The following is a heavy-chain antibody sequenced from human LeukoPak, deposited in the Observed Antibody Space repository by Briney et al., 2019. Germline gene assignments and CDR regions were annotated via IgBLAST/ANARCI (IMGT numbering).Heavy chain of an antibody. D-gene: IGHD5-12*01. J-gene: IGHJ4*02. CDR1: GFTFSSYA. V-gene: IGHV3-30-3*01. CDR3: ARDRFAGEMATIPFDY. Sequence: PGGSLRLSCAASGFTFSSYAMHWVRQAPGKGLEWVAVISYDGSNKYYADSVKGRFTISRDNSKNTLYLQMNSLRAEDTAVYYCARDRFAGEMATIPFDYWGQGTLVTVSS. CDR2: ISYDGSNK.